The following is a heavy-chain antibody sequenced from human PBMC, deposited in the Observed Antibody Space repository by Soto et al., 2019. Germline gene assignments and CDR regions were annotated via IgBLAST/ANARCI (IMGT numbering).Heavy chain of an antibody. D-gene: IGHD6-13*01. J-gene: IGHJ6*02. CDR3: AKAAGDRLSLSMEV. CDR1: GFSISDYG. CDR2: ISYDGSNT. V-gene: IGHV3-30*18. Sequence: QVQLVESGGGVVQPGWSLRLSCAASGFSISDYGMEWVRQAPGKGLEWVALISYDGSNTYYADSVKGRFTISRDNSTDTLFLQMTGLRREDTAVYYCAKAAGDRLSLSMEVWGQGTTVTVSS.